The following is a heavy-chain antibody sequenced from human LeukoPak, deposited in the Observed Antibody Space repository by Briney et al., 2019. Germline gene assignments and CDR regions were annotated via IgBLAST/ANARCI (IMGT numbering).Heavy chain of an antibody. CDR1: GGTFSSYA. V-gene: IGHV1-69*04. CDR3: ARTLRFGGSLRFDP. D-gene: IGHD3-10*01. Sequence: GASVKVSCKASGGTFSSYAISWVRQAPGQGLEWMGRIIPILGIANYAQKFQGRVTITADKSTSTAYMELSSLRSEDTAVYYCARTLRFGGSLRFDPWGQGTLVTVSS. CDR2: IIPILGIA. J-gene: IGHJ5*02.